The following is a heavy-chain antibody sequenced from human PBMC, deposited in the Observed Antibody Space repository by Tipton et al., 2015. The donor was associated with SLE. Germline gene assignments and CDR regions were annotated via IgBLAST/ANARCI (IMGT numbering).Heavy chain of an antibody. CDR1: GVSISSYY. Sequence: TLFLTCTVSGVSISSYYWSWIRQPPGKGLEWIGYIYYSGSTNYNPALKSRVTISVDTSKNHFPLKLSSVTAADTAVYYCARQGQQLVRPYYYGMDVWGQGTTVPVSS. V-gene: IGHV4-59*08. CDR3: ARQGQQLVRPYYYGMDV. J-gene: IGHJ6*02. CDR2: IYYSGST. D-gene: IGHD6-13*01.